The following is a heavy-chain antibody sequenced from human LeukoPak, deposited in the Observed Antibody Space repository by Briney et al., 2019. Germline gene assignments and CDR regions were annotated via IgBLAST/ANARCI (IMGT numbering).Heavy chain of an antibody. D-gene: IGHD6-6*01. CDR2: IYPGDSDT. J-gene: IGHJ5*02. CDR1: GYSFTSYW. V-gene: IGHV5-51*01. Sequence: GESLKISCKGSGYSFTSYWIGWVRQMPGKGLEWMGIIYPGDSDTRYSPSFQGQATISADKSISTAYLQWSSLKASDTAMYYCARVFSIAARPDWFDPWGQGTLVTVSS. CDR3: ARVFSIAARPDWFDP.